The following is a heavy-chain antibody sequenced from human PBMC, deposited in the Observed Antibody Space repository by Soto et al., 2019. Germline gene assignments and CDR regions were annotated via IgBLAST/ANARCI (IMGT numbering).Heavy chain of an antibody. V-gene: IGHV1-69*01. D-gene: IGHD2-2*01. CDR1: GGTLSSYA. CDR2: IIPIFGTA. J-gene: IGHJ6*02. Sequence: QVQLVQSGAEVKKPGSSVKVSCKASGGTLSSYAISWVRQAPGQGLEWMGGIIPIFGTANYAQKFQGRVTITADESTSTAYMELSSLRSEDTAVYYCARSYCSSTSCYLYYYYGMDVWGQGTTVTVSS. CDR3: ARSYCSSTSCYLYYYYGMDV.